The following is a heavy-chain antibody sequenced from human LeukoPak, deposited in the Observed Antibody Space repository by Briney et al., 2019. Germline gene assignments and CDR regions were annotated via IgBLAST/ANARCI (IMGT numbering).Heavy chain of an antibody. CDR1: GGPFSGYY. Sequence: SETLSLTCAVYGGPFSGYYWSWIRQPPGKGLEWIGEINHSGSTNYNPSLKSRVTISVDTSKNQFSLKLSSVTAADTAVYYCARPMRASYYYYYYGMDVWGQGTTVTVSS. CDR2: INHSGST. D-gene: IGHD3-22*01. V-gene: IGHV4-34*01. J-gene: IGHJ6*02. CDR3: ARPMRASYYYYYYGMDV.